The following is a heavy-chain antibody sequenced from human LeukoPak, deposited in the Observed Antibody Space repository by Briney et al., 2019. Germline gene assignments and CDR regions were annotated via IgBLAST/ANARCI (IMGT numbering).Heavy chain of an antibody. V-gene: IGHV3-11*01. CDR3: TRDRGNWGSVF. Sequence: GPLRLSCAASGFTFSDYYMSWIRQAPGKGLEWLSHISNSGSSIYYADSVKGRFTISRDNAKKTLYLQLNNLRAEDSAVYYCTRDRGNWGSVFWGQGTQVIVSS. CDR2: ISNSGSSI. J-gene: IGHJ4*02. D-gene: IGHD7-27*01. CDR1: GFTFSDYY.